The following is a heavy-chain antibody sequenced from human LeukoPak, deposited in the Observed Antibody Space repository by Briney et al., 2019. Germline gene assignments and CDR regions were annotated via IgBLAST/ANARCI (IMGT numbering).Heavy chain of an antibody. Sequence: GGSLRLSCAASGFTFSSYEMNWVRQAPGKGLVWVSRINSDGSSTSYADSVKGRFTISRDNAKNTLYLQMNSLRAEDTAVYYCARVTGYRTYYFDYWGQGTLVTVSS. J-gene: IGHJ4*02. CDR1: GFTFSSYE. CDR3: ARVTGYRTYYFDY. D-gene: IGHD5-24*01. V-gene: IGHV3-74*01. CDR2: INSDGSST.